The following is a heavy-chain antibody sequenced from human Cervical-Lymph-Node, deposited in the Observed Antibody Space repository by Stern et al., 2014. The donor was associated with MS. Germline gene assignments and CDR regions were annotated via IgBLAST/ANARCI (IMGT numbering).Heavy chain of an antibody. J-gene: IGHJ4*02. CDR3: AREWGGHTGNRFDY. CDR1: GGFFSRYP. V-gene: IGHV1-69*01. Sequence: QVQLVQSGAEVRKPGSSVKVSCKASGGFFSRYPTSWVRQAPGEGLEWMWDCMPLLVTSHYAQKFQGRLTMTADESTSTAYMELSRLRSEDTALYCCAREWGGHTGNRFDYWGQGTLVTVSS. D-gene: IGHD2-8*02. CDR2: CMPLLVTS.